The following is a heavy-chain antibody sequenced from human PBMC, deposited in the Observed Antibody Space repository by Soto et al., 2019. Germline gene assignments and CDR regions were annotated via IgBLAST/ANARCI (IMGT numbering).Heavy chain of an antibody. CDR2: ISSSSSYI. D-gene: IGHD2-8*01. CDR1: GFTCSSST. CDR3: ARDLGEVYAT. Sequence: EVQLVESGGGLVKPGGSLRLSCAGSGFTCSSSTMTWVRQAPGKGLEWVSSISSSSSYIYQPDSLKGRFTISRDNAKNSVFLQMSSLRAEDTAVYYCARDLGEVYATWGQGTLVTVSS. J-gene: IGHJ5*02. V-gene: IGHV3-21*03.